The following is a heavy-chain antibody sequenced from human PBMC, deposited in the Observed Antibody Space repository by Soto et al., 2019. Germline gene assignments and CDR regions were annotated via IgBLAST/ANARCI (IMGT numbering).Heavy chain of an antibody. D-gene: IGHD5-12*01. J-gene: IGHJ4*02. Sequence: PGGSLRLSCAASGFTFRSYSMNWVRQAPGKGLEWVSSITSSSSYVYYADSVKGRFTVSRDNAKSSLYLQMNSLRAEDTAVYYCATDRAATIPDFDYWGQGTLVTVSS. CDR1: GFTFRSYS. CDR3: ATDRAATIPDFDY. CDR2: ITSSSSYV. V-gene: IGHV3-21*01.